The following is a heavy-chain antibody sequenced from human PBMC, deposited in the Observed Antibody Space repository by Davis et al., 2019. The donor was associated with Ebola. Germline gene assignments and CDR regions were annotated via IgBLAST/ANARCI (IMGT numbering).Heavy chain of an antibody. CDR2: IWYDGSNK. CDR1: GGSISSYY. V-gene: IGHV3-33*08. Sequence: LSLTCTVSGGSISSYYWSWIRQAPGKGLEWVAVIWYDGSNKYYADSVKGRFTISRDNSKNTLYLQMNSLRAEDTAVYYCARDEWLGFNYWGQGTLVTVSS. CDR3: ARDEWLGFNY. D-gene: IGHD6-19*01. J-gene: IGHJ4*02.